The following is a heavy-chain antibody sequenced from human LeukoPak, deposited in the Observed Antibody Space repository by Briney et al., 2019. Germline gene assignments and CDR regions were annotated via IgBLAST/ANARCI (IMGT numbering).Heavy chain of an antibody. CDR1: GGSISGFY. CDR2: MSYSGGA. V-gene: IGHV4-59*01. J-gene: IGHJ4*02. D-gene: IGHD2-15*01. Sequence: KPSETLSLTCTVSGGSISGFYWSWIRQPPGKGLEWIGYMSYSGGANYNSTLKSRVTISLDTSKNQFSLKLNSVTAADTAVYFCAKGFCSGGTCYRTFFDQWGQGTLVTVSS. CDR3: AKGFCSGGTCYRTFFDQ.